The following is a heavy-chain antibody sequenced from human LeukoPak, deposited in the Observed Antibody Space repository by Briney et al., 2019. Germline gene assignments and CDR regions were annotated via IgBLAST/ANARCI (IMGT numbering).Heavy chain of an antibody. Sequence: GASVKVSCKASGYTFTGYYMHWVRQAPGQGLEWMGWINPNSGGTNYAQKSQGRVTMTRDTSISTAYMELSRLRSDDTAVYYCARGWAYYYDSSGHYYFDYWGQGTLVTVSS. J-gene: IGHJ4*02. D-gene: IGHD3-22*01. CDR1: GYTFTGYY. CDR3: ARGWAYYYDSSGHYYFDY. V-gene: IGHV1-2*02. CDR2: INPNSGGT.